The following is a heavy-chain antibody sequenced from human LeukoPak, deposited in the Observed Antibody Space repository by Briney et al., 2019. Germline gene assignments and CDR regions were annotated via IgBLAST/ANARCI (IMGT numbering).Heavy chain of an antibody. J-gene: IGHJ4*02. D-gene: IGHD5-12*01. CDR3: ATGIVATIEF. V-gene: IGHV4-61*08. CDR1: GGSVSGGGYY. Sequence: SETLSLTCTVSGGSVSGGGYYWSWIRQPPGQGLEWIGFFYDSGSTNYNPSLKSRVTISVDTSKNQFSLRLSSVTAADTAVYYCATGIVATIEFWGQGTLVTVSS. CDR2: FYDSGST.